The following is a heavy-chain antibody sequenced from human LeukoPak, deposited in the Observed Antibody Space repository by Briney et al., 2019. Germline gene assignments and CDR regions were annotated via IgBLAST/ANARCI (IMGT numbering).Heavy chain of an antibody. Sequence: GASVKVSYKASGGTFSSYAISWVRQAPGQGLEWMGGIIPMFGTANYAQQFQGRVTITTDESTSTAYMEPSSLRSEDTAVYYCARGPLARGYSGYDGNWGQGTLVTVSS. CDR3: ARGPLARGYSGYDGN. CDR2: IIPMFGTA. CDR1: GGTFSSYA. D-gene: IGHD5-12*01. J-gene: IGHJ4*02. V-gene: IGHV1-69*05.